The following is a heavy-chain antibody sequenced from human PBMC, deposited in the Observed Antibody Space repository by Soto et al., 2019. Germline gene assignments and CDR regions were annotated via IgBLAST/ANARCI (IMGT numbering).Heavy chain of an antibody. CDR3: ARDGDGRMTRNPYYYNGMDV. CDR1: GGSLGSFY. J-gene: IGHJ6*02. CDR2: VFYTGRA. Sequence: SETLSLTCTVSGGSLGSFYLSWIRQPPGKGLEWIGYVFYTGRANYNASLKSGVSIPLDTSNYQSSLKLSSVTAADTAVYYCARDGDGRMTRNPYYYNGMDVWGQGTTVTVSS. V-gene: IGHV4-59*01. D-gene: IGHD2-21*02.